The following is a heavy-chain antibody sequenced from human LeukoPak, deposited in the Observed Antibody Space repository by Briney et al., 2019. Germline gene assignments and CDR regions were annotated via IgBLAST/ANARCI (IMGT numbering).Heavy chain of an antibody. V-gene: IGHV3-48*01. J-gene: IGHJ4*02. CDR1: GFTFTNYN. D-gene: IGHD2/OR15-2a*01. CDR2: IISSASSI. CDR3: ATFYDC. Sequence: GGSLRLSCAASGFTFTNYNMNSVRQAPGKGLEWVLYIISSASSIYYADSVKGRFTISRDNDKNSLYLQMNSLRAEDTAVYYCATFYDCWGPGTLGTVSS.